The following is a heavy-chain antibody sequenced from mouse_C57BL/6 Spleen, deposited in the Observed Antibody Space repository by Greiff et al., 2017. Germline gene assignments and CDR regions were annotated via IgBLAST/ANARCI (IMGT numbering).Heavy chain of an antibody. Sequence: EVMLVESGGGLVQPGGSLKLSCAASGFTFSDYYMYWVRQTPEKRLEWVAYISNGGGSTNYPDTVKGRFTISRDNAKNTLYLQMSRLKSEDTAMYYCARGYSNYGGFAYWGQGTLVTVSA. CDR3: ARGYSNYGGFAY. D-gene: IGHD2-5*01. J-gene: IGHJ3*01. CDR1: GFTFSDYY. V-gene: IGHV5-12*01. CDR2: ISNGGGST.